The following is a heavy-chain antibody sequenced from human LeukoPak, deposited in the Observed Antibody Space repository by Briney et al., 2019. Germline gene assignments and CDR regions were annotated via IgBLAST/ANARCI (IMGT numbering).Heavy chain of an antibody. CDR2: VSGGGFDT. CDR1: GFTLSNYV. Sequence: AGGSLRLSCVASGFTLSNYVMSWVRQAPGKGLEWGAGVSGGGFDTYYTDSVKGRFTISRDNSKNMVYLQMNSLRAEDTAVYYCTRRAGGNLYDLDNWGQGTLVTVSS. CDR3: TRRAGGNLYDLDN. V-gene: IGHV3-23*01. J-gene: IGHJ4*02. D-gene: IGHD2-8*02.